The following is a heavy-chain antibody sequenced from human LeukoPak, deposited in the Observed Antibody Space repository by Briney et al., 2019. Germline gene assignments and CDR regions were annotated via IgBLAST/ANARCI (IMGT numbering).Heavy chain of an antibody. Sequence: GGSLRLSCAASGFTFSSYAMSWVRQAPGKGLDWVSGISVCGGSTYYADSVKGRFTISRDNSKNTLYLQMNSLRAEDTAVYYCAKDRTAAAAHYGMDVWGKGTTVTVSS. CDR1: GFTFSSYA. J-gene: IGHJ6*04. D-gene: IGHD6-13*01. CDR2: ISVCGGST. V-gene: IGHV3-23*01. CDR3: AKDRTAAAAHYGMDV.